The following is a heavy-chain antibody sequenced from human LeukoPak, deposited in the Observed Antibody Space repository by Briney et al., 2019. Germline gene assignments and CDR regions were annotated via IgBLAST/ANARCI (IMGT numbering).Heavy chain of an antibody. CDR1: GGSFSGYY. D-gene: IGHD3-3*01. Sequence: SETLSLTCAVYGGSFSGYYWSWIRQPPGKGLEWSGEINHSGSTNYNPSLKSRVTISVDTSKNQFSLKLSSVTAADTAVYYCARADYDFWSGYWVGDYWGQGTLVTVSS. CDR3: ARADYDFWSGYWVGDY. J-gene: IGHJ4*02. CDR2: INHSGST. V-gene: IGHV4-34*01.